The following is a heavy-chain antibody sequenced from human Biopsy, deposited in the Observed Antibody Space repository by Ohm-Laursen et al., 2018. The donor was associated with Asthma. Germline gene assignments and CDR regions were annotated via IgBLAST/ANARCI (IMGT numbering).Heavy chain of an antibody. Sequence: GSLRLSCTASGFTFGDYAMSWFRQAPGKGLEWVGRIKSKTDGGTTDYAAPVKGRFTISRDDSKNTLYLQMNSLKTEDTAVYYCTTGIDYWSQGTLVTVSS. CDR2: IKSKTDGGTT. CDR1: GFTFGDYA. J-gene: IGHJ4*02. CDR3: TTGIDY. V-gene: IGHV3-15*01.